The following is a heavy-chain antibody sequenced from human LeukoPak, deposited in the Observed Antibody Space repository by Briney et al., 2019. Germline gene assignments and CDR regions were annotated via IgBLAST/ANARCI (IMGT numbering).Heavy chain of an antibody. CDR2: IIPIFGTA. CDR1: GGTFSSYA. D-gene: IGHD5-18*01. V-gene: IGHV1-69*05. J-gene: IGHJ4*02. Sequence: SVKVSCKASGGTFSSYAISWVRQAPGQGLEWMGRIIPIFGTANYAQKFQGRVTITTDESTSTAYMELSSLRSEDTAVYYCARDRASTAMAYFDYCGQGTLVTVSS. CDR3: ARDRASTAMAYFDY.